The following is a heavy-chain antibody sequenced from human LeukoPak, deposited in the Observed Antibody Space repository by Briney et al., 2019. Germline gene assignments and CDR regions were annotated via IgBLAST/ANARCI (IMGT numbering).Heavy chain of an antibody. CDR3: ATPKVHYFAFDI. CDR1: GYTFTAYY. V-gene: IGHV1-2*02. CDR2: INPNSGGA. Sequence: GASVKVSCKASGYTFTAYYVHWVRQAPGQGPEWMGWINPNSGGASYAQKFQGRFTMTTDTSITTAYMELTGLRSDDTAVYYCATPKVHYFAFDIWGQGTLVTVSS. D-gene: IGHD3-10*01. J-gene: IGHJ3*02.